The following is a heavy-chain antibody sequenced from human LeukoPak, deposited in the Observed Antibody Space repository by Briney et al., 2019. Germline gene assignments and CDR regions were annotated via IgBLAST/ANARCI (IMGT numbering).Heavy chain of an antibody. CDR1: GYTFTSYG. CDR2: ISAYNGNT. D-gene: IGHD3-22*01. Sequence: GASVKVSCKASGYTFTSYGISWVRQAPGQGLEWMGWISAYNGNTNYAQKLQGRVTMTTDTPTSTAYMELRSLRSDDTAVYYCARDLISSGYSIDPLEGWGQGTLVTVSS. CDR3: ARDLISSGYSIDPLEG. J-gene: IGHJ4*02. V-gene: IGHV1-18*01.